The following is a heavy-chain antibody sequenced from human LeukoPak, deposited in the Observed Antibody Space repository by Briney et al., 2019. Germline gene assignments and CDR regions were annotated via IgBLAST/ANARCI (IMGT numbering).Heavy chain of an antibody. V-gene: IGHV3-23*01. Sequence: GGSLRLSCEAPGYTFSAHGMTWVRQAPGKGLQWVSTINGLGDNPSYAETVKGRFTISRDNSKNTVYLQMNGLRAEDTAIYYCAKVSVCYGCYFDYWGPGILVTVSS. J-gene: IGHJ4*02. CDR2: INGLGDNP. D-gene: IGHD2-8*01. CDR3: AKVSVCYGCYFDY. CDR1: GYTFSAHG.